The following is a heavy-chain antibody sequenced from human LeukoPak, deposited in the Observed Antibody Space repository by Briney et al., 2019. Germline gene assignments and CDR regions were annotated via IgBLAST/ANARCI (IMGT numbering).Heavy chain of an antibody. Sequence: GGSLRLSCAASGFTFSSYAMSWVRQAPGKGLEWVSAISGSGGSTYYADSVKGRFTISRDNSKNTLYLQMSSLSGEDTAVYYCAKKFLAGYTSSCLDYWGQGTLVTVSS. CDR3: AKKFLAGYTSSCLDY. D-gene: IGHD6-13*01. J-gene: IGHJ4*02. CDR1: GFTFSSYA. V-gene: IGHV3-23*01. CDR2: ISGSGGST.